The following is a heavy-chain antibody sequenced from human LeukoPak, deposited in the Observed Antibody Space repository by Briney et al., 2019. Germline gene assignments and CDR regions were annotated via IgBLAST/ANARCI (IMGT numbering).Heavy chain of an antibody. CDR2: INHSGST. CDR1: GGSFSGYY. V-gene: IGHV4-34*01. D-gene: IGHD6-6*01. Sequence: SETLSLTCAVYGGSFSGYYWSWIRQPPGKGLEWIGEINHSGSTNYNPSLKSRVTISVDTSKNQFSLKLSSVTAADTAVYYCARQISSIAAYYMDVWGKGTTVTVSS. CDR3: ARQISSIAAYYMDV. J-gene: IGHJ6*03.